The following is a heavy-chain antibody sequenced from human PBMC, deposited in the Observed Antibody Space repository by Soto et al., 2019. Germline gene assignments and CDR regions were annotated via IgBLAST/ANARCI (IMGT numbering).Heavy chain of an antibody. CDR1: GVTFSSYD. CDR2: IGTAGDT. V-gene: IGHV3-13*01. J-gene: IGHJ4*02. CDR3: AREDSSGYHFDY. Sequence: GGCMGLGCAASGVTFSSYDMHGVRQATGKGLEWVSAIGTAGDTYYPGSVKGRFTISRENAKNSLYLQMNSLRAEDTAVYYCAREDSSGYHFDYWGQGTLVTVSS. D-gene: IGHD3-22*01.